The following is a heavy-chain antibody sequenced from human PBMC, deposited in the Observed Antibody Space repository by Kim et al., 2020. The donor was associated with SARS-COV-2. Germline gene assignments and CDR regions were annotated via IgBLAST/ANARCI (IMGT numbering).Heavy chain of an antibody. Sequence: GGSLRLSCVGSGFTFSSYSMNWVRQAPGKGLEWVAYISSSSNSIYYVDSVKGRFTISRDNAKNSLYLQMNSLRAEDTAVYYCARFNRGSNDGSGCLDYY. CDR1: GFTFSSYS. CDR2: ISSSSNSI. D-gene: IGHD3-3*01. CDR3: ARFNRGSNDGSGCLDYY. V-gene: IGHV3-48*01. J-gene: IGHJ6*01.